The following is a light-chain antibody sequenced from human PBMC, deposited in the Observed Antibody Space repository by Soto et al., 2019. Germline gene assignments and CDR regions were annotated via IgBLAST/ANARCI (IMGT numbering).Light chain of an antibody. CDR1: SSDVGGYNY. CDR3: SSYTSSSTRG. J-gene: IGLJ1*01. CDR2: DVL. Sequence: QSALTQPASVSGSPGQSITISCTGTSSDVGGYNYVSWYQQHPGKAPKLMIYDVLNRPSGVSNRFSGSKSGNTASLTISGLQAEDEADYYCSSYTSSSTRGFGTGTKLTVL. V-gene: IGLV2-14*01.